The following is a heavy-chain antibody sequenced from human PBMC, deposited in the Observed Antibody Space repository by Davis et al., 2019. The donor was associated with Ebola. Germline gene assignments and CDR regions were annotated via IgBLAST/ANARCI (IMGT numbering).Heavy chain of an antibody. CDR2: IYPHDSQT. J-gene: IGHJ4*02. D-gene: IGHD3-16*01. CDR1: GYDLTTYW. Sequence: GESLKISCEGSGYDLTTYWIAWVRQTPGKGVEWMAMIYPHDSQTKYNPSFQGLITVSVDRSITTAYLQWNSLKASDTAMYFCAGGMMGFRFDHWGQGTPVTVSS. V-gene: IGHV5-51*01. CDR3: AGGMMGFRFDH.